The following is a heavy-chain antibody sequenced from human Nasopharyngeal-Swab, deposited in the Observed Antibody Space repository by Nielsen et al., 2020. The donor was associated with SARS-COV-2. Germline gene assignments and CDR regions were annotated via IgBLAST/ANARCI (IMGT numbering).Heavy chain of an antibody. CDR2: IKSKTDGGTT. Sequence: GEALKISCAASGFTFSNAWMSWVRQAPGKGLEWLGRIKSKTDGGTTDYAAPVKGRFTISRDDSKNTLYLQMNSLKTEDTAVYYCTTDFMGLLSEGFDYWGQGTLVTVSS. V-gene: IGHV3-15*01. CDR3: TTDFMGLLSEGFDY. D-gene: IGHD4/OR15-4a*01. CDR1: GFTFSNAW. J-gene: IGHJ4*02.